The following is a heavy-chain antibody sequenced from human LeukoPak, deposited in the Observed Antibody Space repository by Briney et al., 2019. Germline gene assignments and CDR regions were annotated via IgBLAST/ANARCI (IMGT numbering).Heavy chain of an antibody. J-gene: IGHJ5*02. Sequence: GGSLRLSCTASGFTFSSYSMNWVRQAPGKGLEWVSSISSSSSYIYYADSVKGRFTISRDNAKNSLYLQMNSLRAEDTAVYYCARGRIITMMEFDPWGQGTLVIVSS. V-gene: IGHV3-21*01. CDR3: ARGRIITMMEFDP. CDR1: GFTFSSYS. D-gene: IGHD3-22*01. CDR2: ISSSSSYI.